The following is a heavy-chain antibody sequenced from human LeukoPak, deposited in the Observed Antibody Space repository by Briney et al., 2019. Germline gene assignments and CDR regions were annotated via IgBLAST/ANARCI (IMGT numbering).Heavy chain of an antibody. V-gene: IGHV1-69*04. Sequence: ASVKVSCKASGGTFSSHAMNWVRQAPGQGLEWMGGIIPILDITNYAQKFQGRVTITADKSTGTAYMELSSLTTEDTAMYYCARGNGSRWPHYHYMDVWGKGTTVTVSS. CDR1: GGTFSSHA. CDR3: ARGNGSRWPHYHYMDV. J-gene: IGHJ6*03. D-gene: IGHD6-13*01. CDR2: IIPILDIT.